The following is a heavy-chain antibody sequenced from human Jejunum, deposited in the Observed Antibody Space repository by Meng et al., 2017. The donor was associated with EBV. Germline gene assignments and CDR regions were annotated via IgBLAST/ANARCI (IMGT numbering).Heavy chain of an antibody. CDR1: GDSIISTDTW. V-gene: IGHV4-4*02. CDR3: ARGSHYTWDV. D-gene: IGHD3-16*01. J-gene: IGHJ4*02. CDR2: IFHAGNT. Sequence: VQFQESGPGLVKPSGTLSLTCGVSGDSIISTDTWWSWVRQPPGKGLEWIGEIFHAGNTNYNPSLKSQVTMSVDTSKNQFSLNLSSVTAADSAVYYCARGSHYTWDVWGQGTLVTVSS.